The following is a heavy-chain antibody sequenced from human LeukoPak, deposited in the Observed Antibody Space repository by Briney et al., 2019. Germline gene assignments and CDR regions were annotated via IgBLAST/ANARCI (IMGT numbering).Heavy chain of an antibody. Sequence: SETLSLTCTVSGGSITIHYWSWIRQPPGKGLEWIGYIYYSGSTNYNPSLKSRVAISVDTSKNQFSLKLSSVTAADTAVYYCARGMATINYWGQGTLVTVSS. D-gene: IGHD5-24*01. CDR1: GGSITIHY. CDR2: IYYSGST. V-gene: IGHV4-59*11. CDR3: ARGMATINY. J-gene: IGHJ4*02.